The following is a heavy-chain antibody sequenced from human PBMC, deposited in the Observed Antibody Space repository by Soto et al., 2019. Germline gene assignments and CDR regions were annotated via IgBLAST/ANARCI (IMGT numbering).Heavy chain of an antibody. CDR2: ISGSGGST. Sequence: GGSLRLSCAASGFTFSSYAMSWVRQAPGKGLEWVSAISGSGGSTYYADSVKGRFTISRDNSKNTLYLQMNSLRAEDTAVYYCAKVYCSSTSCYPHYYYGMDVWGQGTTVTVSS. D-gene: IGHD2-2*01. V-gene: IGHV3-23*01. J-gene: IGHJ6*02. CDR1: GFTFSSYA. CDR3: AKVYCSSTSCYPHYYYGMDV.